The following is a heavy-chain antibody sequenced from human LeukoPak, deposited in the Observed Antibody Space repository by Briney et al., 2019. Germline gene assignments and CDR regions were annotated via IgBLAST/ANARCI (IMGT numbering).Heavy chain of an antibody. D-gene: IGHD4-17*01. Sequence: QSGGSLRLSCAASGFTFSSYGMHWVRQAPGKGLEWVAVISYDGNNKYYADSVKGRFTISRDNSKNTLYLQMNSLRAEDTALYYCAKDTHGDYYYGMDVWGQGTTVTVSS. CDR2: ISYDGNNK. V-gene: IGHV3-30*18. CDR3: AKDTHGDYYYGMDV. J-gene: IGHJ6*02. CDR1: GFTFSSYG.